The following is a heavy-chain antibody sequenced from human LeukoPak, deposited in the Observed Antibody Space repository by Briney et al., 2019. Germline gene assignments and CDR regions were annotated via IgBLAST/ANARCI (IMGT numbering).Heavy chain of an antibody. Sequence: GGSLRVSCAASGFLLSSYWMSWVRQAPGKGLEWVANINQDGSEKDYVDSVKGRFTISRDNAKKSQYLQMNSLRVEDTAVYYCARRVVLGTPHFDYWGQGTLVTVSS. J-gene: IGHJ4*02. CDR2: INQDGSEK. D-gene: IGHD4-23*01. CDR3: ARRVVLGTPHFDY. V-gene: IGHV3-7*01. CDR1: GFLLSSYW.